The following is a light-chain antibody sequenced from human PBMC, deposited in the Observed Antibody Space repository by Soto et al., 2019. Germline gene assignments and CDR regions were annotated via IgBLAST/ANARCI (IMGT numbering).Light chain of an antibody. CDR2: DAS. CDR3: QQYDVDSGT. V-gene: IGKV1-5*01. CDR1: QGIGVW. J-gene: IGKJ1*01. Sequence: DIQMTPSPSTLSSFVGDRVTITCRASQGIGVWLAWYQQKPGKAPKLLIYDASNLQTGVPSRFSGSGSGTEFTLTISSLHPDDFATYYCQQYDVDSGTFGQGTKVDIK.